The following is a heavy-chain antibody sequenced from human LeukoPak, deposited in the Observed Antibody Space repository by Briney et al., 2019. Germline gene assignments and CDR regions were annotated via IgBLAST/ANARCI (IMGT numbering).Heavy chain of an antibody. J-gene: IGHJ4*02. CDR3: ARTDIALLWFGESQPYYFDY. CDR1: GFTFSSYS. V-gene: IGHV3-21*01. D-gene: IGHD3-10*01. CDR2: ISSSSSYI. Sequence: GGSLRLSCAASGFTFSSYSMNWVRQAPGKGLEWVSSISSSSSYIYYADSVKGRFTISRDNAKNSLYLQMNSLRAEDTAVYYCARTDIALLWFGESQPYYFDYWGQGTLVTVSS.